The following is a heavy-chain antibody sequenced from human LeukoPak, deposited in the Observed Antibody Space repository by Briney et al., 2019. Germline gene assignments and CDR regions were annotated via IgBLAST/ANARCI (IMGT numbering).Heavy chain of an antibody. CDR3: AKDRDQRGWFDP. CDR1: EFTFSSYN. J-gene: IGHJ5*02. CDR2: ISGSGGST. D-gene: IGHD3-10*01. Sequence: GGSLRLSCAASEFTFSSYNMNWVRQAPGKGLEWVSAISGSGGSTYYADSVKGRFTISRDNSKNTLYLQMNSLRAEDTAVYYCAKDRDQRGWFDPWGQGTLVTVSS. V-gene: IGHV3-23*01.